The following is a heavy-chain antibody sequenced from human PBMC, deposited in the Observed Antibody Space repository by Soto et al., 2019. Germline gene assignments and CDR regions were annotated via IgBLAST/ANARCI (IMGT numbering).Heavy chain of an antibody. J-gene: IGHJ6*02. CDR3: ASWLKGPDIVYYYYGMDV. D-gene: IGHD5-12*01. CDR2: IMPIFRAP. V-gene: IGHV1-69*12. CDR1: GGAFSDYA. Sequence: QVQLVQSGAEVKKPGSSVKVSCKASGGAFSDYAFSWVRQAPGQGLEWLGGIMPIFRAPDYAQKFQGRVTITADEFTRTAYMEMNSLRSEDTAVYYCASWLKGPDIVYYYYGMDVWGQGTTVTVS.